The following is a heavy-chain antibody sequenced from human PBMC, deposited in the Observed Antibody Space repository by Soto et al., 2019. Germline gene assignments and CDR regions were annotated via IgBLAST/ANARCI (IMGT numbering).Heavy chain of an antibody. V-gene: IGHV3-21*01. CDR1: GFTFSSYS. D-gene: IGHD2-2*01. CDR2: ISSSSGYI. Sequence: GGSLRLSCAASGFTFSSYSMNWVRQAPGKGLEWVSSISSSSGYIYYADSVKGRFTISRDNAKNSLYLQMNSLRAEDTAVYYCARVKLGYCISPRCYPDYSGQGTLVTVSS. CDR3: ARVKLGYCISPRCYPDY. J-gene: IGHJ4*02.